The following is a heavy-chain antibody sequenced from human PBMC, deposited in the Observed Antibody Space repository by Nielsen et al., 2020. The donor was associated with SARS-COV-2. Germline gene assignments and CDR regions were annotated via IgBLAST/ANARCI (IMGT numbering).Heavy chain of an antibody. CDR2: IKPDGSEK. CDR3: ARDWSRAFDV. Sequence: GESLKISCAASGFTFSTYAMTWVRQAPGKGLEWVADIKPDGSEKVYVDSVKGRFTISRDNAKNSMSLQMNSLRVEDTAVYYCARDWSRAFDVWGQGTMVTVSS. V-gene: IGHV3-7*01. J-gene: IGHJ3*01. CDR1: GFTFSTYA.